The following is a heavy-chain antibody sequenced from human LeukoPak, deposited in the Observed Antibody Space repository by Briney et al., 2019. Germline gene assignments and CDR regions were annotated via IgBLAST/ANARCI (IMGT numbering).Heavy chain of an antibody. Sequence: SETLSLTCAVYGGSFSGYYWSWIRQPPGKGLEWIGEINHSGSTNYNPSPKGRVTISVDTSKNPFSLKLSSVTAADTAVYYCARGITMVRGVIIRPGWFDPWGQGTLVTVSS. V-gene: IGHV4-34*01. J-gene: IGHJ5*02. CDR2: INHSGST. CDR1: GGSFSGYY. CDR3: ARGITMVRGVIIRPGWFDP. D-gene: IGHD3-10*01.